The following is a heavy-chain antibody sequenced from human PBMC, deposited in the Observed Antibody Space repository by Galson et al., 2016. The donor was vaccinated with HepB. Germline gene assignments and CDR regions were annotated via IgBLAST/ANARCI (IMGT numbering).Heavy chain of an antibody. CDR2: IKPDGSEK. CDR3: AREKLVWWSTDY. D-gene: IGHD2-21*01. V-gene: IGHV3-7*01. CDR1: GFTFSSHW. Sequence: SLRLSCAASGFTFSSHWMRWVRQAPGKGLEWVASIKPDGSEKYYADSVKGRFTISRDNAKNSLYLQMNSLRAEDTAMYYCAREKLVWWSTDYWGQGTLVSVSS. J-gene: IGHJ4*02.